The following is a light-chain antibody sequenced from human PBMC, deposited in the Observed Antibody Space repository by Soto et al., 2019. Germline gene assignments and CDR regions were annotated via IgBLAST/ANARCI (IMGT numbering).Light chain of an antibody. CDR2: GAS. Sequence: EVVMTQSPATVSVSPGEGVTLSCRASQTIRNDLAWYQQKPGQAPRLLIYGASTRATGVPARFSGGGSGTEFTLTISSLQSEDFAFYYCQQNNKWPPVTFGGGTKVDIK. J-gene: IGKJ4*01. CDR3: QQNNKWPPVT. V-gene: IGKV3-15*01. CDR1: QTIRND.